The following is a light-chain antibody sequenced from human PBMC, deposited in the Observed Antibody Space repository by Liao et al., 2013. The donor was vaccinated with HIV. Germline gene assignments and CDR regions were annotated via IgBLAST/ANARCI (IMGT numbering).Light chain of an antibody. CDR2: YDS. J-gene: IGLJ1*01. Sequence: SDELTQPSSVSVSPGQTASIACSGDELRDKYASWYQQRPGQSPVLVIYYDSDRPSGIPARFSGSSSGNTATLTISRVEAGDEADYYCQVWDSTTDRNVFGTGTKVTVL. V-gene: IGLV3-1*01. CDR1: ELRDKY. CDR3: QVWDSTTDRNV.